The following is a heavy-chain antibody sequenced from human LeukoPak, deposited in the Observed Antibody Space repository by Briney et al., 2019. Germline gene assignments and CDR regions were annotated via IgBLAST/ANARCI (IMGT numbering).Heavy chain of an antibody. CDR2: ISSSSSYI. Sequence: GGSLRLSCAASGFTFSSYSMNWVRQAPGKGLEWVSSISSSSSYIYYADSVKGRFTISRDNAKNSLYLQMNSLRAEDTAVYYCARDLKQYQLLEYYYYYGMDVWGQGTTVTVSS. J-gene: IGHJ6*02. V-gene: IGHV3-21*01. CDR3: ARDLKQYQLLEYYYYYGMDV. D-gene: IGHD2-2*01. CDR1: GFTFSSYS.